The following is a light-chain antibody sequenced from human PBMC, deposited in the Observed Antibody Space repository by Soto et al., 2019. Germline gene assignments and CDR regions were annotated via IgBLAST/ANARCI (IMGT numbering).Light chain of an antibody. CDR2: AAS. CDR3: LQDYIYPWT. Sequence: AIQMTQSPSSLSASVGDRVTITCRASQDIRNELGWYQQKSGKAPRLLIYAASYLQSGVPSRFSGSGSGTDFTLTINRLQPDDFATYYCLQDYIYPWTFGQGTNIEIK. J-gene: IGKJ1*01. V-gene: IGKV1-6*01. CDR1: QDIRNE.